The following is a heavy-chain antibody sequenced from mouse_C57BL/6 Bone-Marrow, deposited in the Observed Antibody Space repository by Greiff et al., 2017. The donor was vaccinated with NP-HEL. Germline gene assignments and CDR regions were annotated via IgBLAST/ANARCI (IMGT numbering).Heavy chain of an antibody. CDR3: ARFTTVVAPYWYFDV. J-gene: IGHJ1*03. V-gene: IGHV1-61*01. CDR2: IYPSDSET. CDR1: GYTFTSYW. Sequence: VQLQQPGAELVRPGSSVKLSCKASGYTFTSYWMDWVKQRPGQGLEWIGNIYPSDSETHYNQKFKDKATLTVDKSSSTAYMQLSSLTSEDSAVYYCARFTTVVAPYWYFDVWGTGTTVTVSS. D-gene: IGHD1-1*01.